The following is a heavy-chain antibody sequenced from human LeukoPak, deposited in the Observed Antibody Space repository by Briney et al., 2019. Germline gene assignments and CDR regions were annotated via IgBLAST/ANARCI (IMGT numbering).Heavy chain of an antibody. Sequence: PPETLSLTCVGYGASSSIKEWSWIRQSPGRRLEWIGLINGRGTATYSASLKSRVSVSGATSKNLFSLWLTSVTAADTAVYYCVTGPHDSSHDFENWGQGTLVTVSS. CDR1: GASSSIKE. CDR3: VTGPHDSSHDFEN. V-gene: IGHV4-34*01. CDR2: INGRGTA. D-gene: IGHD3-22*01. J-gene: IGHJ4*02.